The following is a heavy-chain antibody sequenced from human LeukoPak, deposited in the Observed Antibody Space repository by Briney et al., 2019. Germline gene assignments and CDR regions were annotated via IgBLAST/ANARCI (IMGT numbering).Heavy chain of an antibody. CDR1: GGSISSYY. CDR3: ARDPSHRYGSGSYYYYCMDV. CDR2: IYYSGST. J-gene: IGHJ6*03. V-gene: IGHV4-59*01. D-gene: IGHD3-10*01. Sequence: SETLSPTCTVSGGSISSYYWSWIRQPPGKGLEWIGYIYYSGSTNYNPSLKSRVIISVDTSKNQFSLKLSSVTAADTAVYYCARDPSHRYGSGSYYYYCMDVWGKGTTVTVSS.